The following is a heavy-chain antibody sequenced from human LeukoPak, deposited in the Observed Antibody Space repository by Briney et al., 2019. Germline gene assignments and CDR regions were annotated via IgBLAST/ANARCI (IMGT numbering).Heavy chain of an antibody. V-gene: IGHV3-15*01. CDR2: IKSKTDGGTT. Sequence: PGGPLRLSCAASGFTFSSYGMSWVRQAPGKGLEWVGRIKSKTDGGTTDYAAPVKGRFTISRDDSKNTLYLQMNSLKTEDTAVYYCTTDNTVTTFSGIYTGLDYWGQGTLVTVSS. D-gene: IGHD4-11*01. J-gene: IGHJ4*02. CDR1: GFTFSSYG. CDR3: TTDNTVTTFSGIYTGLDY.